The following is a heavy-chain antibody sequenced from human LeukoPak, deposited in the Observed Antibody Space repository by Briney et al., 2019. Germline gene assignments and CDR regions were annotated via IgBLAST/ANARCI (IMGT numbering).Heavy chain of an antibody. J-gene: IGHJ4*02. CDR3: ARGFLTYYYDSSGLYFDY. D-gene: IGHD3-22*01. V-gene: IGHV4-59*01. CDR2: IYYSGST. CDR1: GGSISSYY. Sequence: PSETLSLTCTVSGGSISSYYWSWIRQPPGKGLEWIGYIYYSGSTNYNPSLKRRVTISVDTSKKEFSLKLSSVSAADTAVYYCARGFLTYYYDSSGLYFDYWGQGTLVTVSS.